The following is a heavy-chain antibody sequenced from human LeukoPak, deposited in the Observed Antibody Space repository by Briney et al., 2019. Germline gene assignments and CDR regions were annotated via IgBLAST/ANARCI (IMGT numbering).Heavy chain of an antibody. CDR2: IYSGGSR. CDR1: GLTVSSNY. V-gene: IGHV3-53*01. CDR3: ARSWAVVSPLDY. D-gene: IGHD4-23*01. J-gene: IGHJ4*02. Sequence: GGSLRLSCAASGLTVSSNYMSWVRQAPGKGLEWVSVIYSGGSRYYADSVKGRFTISRDNSKNTLYLQMNSLRAEDTAVYCCARSWAVVSPLDYWGQGTLVTVSS.